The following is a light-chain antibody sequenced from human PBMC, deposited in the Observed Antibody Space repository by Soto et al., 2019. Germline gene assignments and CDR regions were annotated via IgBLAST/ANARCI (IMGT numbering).Light chain of an antibody. CDR1: QSVYSN. J-gene: IGKJ4*01. Sequence: EIVMTQSPATLSVSPGERATLSCRASQSVYSNLAWYQQKPGQAPRFLIYGASTRATGIPARFSGSGSGTEFTLTISSLKSEDFAVYYCQQYDNWTLTFGGGTKVDIK. V-gene: IGKV3-15*01. CDR2: GAS. CDR3: QQYDNWTLT.